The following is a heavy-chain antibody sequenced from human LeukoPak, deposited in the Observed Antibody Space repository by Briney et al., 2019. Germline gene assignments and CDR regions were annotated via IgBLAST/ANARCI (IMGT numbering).Heavy chain of an antibody. CDR1: GGSISSYY. CDR3: ARGLRSWGEYNWFDP. J-gene: IGHJ5*02. V-gene: IGHV4-59*12. CDR2: IYYSGST. Sequence: SETLSLTCTVSGGSISSYYWSWIRQPPGKGLEWIGYIYYSGSTNYNPSLKSRVTISVDTSKNQFSLKLSSVTAADTAVYYCARGLRSWGEYNWFDPWGQGTLVTVSS. D-gene: IGHD3-16*01.